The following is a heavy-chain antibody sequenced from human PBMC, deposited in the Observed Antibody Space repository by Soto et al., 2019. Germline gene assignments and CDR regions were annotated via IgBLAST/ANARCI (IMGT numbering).Heavy chain of an antibody. CDR2: LIPILGLA. CDR1: GGTFSNST. V-gene: IGHV1-69*02. Sequence: QVQLVQSGAEVRKPGSSVKVSCQASGGTFSNSTVTWVRQAPGQGLEWVGRLIPILGLANYAQKFRGRLTITADKSTTTAYMELRSLRSEDTAIYYCARFKLGDDYWGQGTLVTVSS. J-gene: IGHJ4*02. D-gene: IGHD5-12*01. CDR3: ARFKLGDDY.